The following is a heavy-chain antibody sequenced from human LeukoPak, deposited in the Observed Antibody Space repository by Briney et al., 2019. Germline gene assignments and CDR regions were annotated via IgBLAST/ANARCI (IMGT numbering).Heavy chain of an antibody. CDR3: VRESSVWIGPGIGRPLDV. V-gene: IGHV3-7*01. CDR1: GFTFSDYW. J-gene: IGHJ6*04. D-gene: IGHD3-16*01. Sequence: GGSLRLSCAGSGFTFSDYWMTWVRQAPGRGLEWVANIKEDGSDKQCVDSVQGRFTISRDNAENSLYLQMNSLRAEDTAVYYCVRESSVWIGPGIGRPLDVWGKGTAVTVSS. CDR2: IKEDGSDK.